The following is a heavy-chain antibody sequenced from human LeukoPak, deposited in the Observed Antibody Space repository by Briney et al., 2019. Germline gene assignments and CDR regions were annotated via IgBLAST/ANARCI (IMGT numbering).Heavy chain of an antibody. V-gene: IGHV3-23*01. J-gene: IGHJ4*02. D-gene: IGHD1-26*01. CDR3: AKGGSGSYYDRIDF. CDR1: GYSFTSYW. CDR2: ISVGGETT. Sequence: GESLRISCKGSGYSFTSYWITWVRQAPGKGLEWVSTISVGGETTFYADSVKGRFTISRDNSKYTLYLQMNSLRAEDTAVYYCAKGGSGSYYDRIDFWGQGTLVTVSS.